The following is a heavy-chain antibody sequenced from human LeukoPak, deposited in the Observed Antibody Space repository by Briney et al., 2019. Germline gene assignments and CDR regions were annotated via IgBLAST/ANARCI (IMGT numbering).Heavy chain of an antibody. CDR3: ARYGDLLDAFDI. D-gene: IGHD4-17*01. CDR1: GGSISSGNYY. V-gene: IGHV4-30-4*01. J-gene: IGHJ3*02. Sequence: PSETLSLTCTVSGGSISSGNYYWSWIRQPPGKGLEWIGYIYYSGSTYYNPSLKSRVTISVDTSKNQFSLKLSSVTAADTAVYYCARYGDLLDAFDIWGQGTMVTVSS. CDR2: IYYSGST.